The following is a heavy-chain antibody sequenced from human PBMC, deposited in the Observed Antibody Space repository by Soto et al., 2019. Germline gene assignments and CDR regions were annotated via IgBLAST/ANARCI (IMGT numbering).Heavy chain of an antibody. CDR3: ARHAGGSGSYPYYYYGMAV. V-gene: IGHV5-51*01. CDR2: IYPGDSDT. D-gene: IGHD3-10*01. CDR1: GYRFTSYW. J-gene: IGHJ6*02. Sequence: GASLNSSCKGSGYRFTSYWMGWVRQMPGKGLEWMGIIYPGDSDTRYSPSFQGQVTISADKSISTAYLQWSSLKASDTAMYYCARHAGGSGSYPYYYYGMAVWGQGTTVTVSS.